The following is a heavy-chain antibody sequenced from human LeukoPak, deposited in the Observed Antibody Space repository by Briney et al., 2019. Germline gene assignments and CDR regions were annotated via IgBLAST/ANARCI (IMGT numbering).Heavy chain of an antibody. J-gene: IGHJ4*02. V-gene: IGHV1-18*01. Sequence: ASVKVSCKASGYTFTSYGISWVRQAPGQGLEWMGWISAYNGNANYAQKLQGRVTMTTDTSTSTAYMELRSLRSDDTAVYYCAKFVSPLLWGVLYYFDYWGQGTLVTVSS. CDR1: GYTFTSYG. CDR2: ISAYNGNA. D-gene: IGHD2-2*01. CDR3: AKFVSPLLWGVLYYFDY.